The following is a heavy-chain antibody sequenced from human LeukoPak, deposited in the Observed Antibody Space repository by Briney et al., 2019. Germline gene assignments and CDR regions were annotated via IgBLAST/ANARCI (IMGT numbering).Heavy chain of an antibody. Sequence: GGSLRLSCAASGFTFSSYSMNWVRQAPGKGLEWVSSISSSSSYIYYADSVKGRFTISRANAKNSLYLQMSSLRAEDTAVYYCARGDWGLHFDYWGQGTLVTVSS. CDR3: ARGDWGLHFDY. D-gene: IGHD7-27*01. V-gene: IGHV3-21*01. CDR1: GFTFSSYS. J-gene: IGHJ4*02. CDR2: ISSSSSYI.